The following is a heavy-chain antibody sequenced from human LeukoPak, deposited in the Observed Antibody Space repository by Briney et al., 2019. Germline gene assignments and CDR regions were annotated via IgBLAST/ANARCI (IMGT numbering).Heavy chain of an antibody. CDR2: MNPNSGNK. CDR1: GYIFTNHD. J-gene: IGHJ4*02. CDR3: ARAVATVTTRGYSYCSDF. Sequence: GASVKVSCKTSGYIFTNHDMNWVRQAPGQGLEWMGWMNPNSGNKGYAQKFQGRVTMTSDTSMNTMYMEMSRLRSEDTAVYYCARAVATVTTRGYSYCSDFWGQGALVTVSS. V-gene: IGHV1-8*02. D-gene: IGHD4-17*01.